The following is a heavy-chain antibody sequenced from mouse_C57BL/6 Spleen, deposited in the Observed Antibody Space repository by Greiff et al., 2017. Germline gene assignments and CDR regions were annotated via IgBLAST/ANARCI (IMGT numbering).Heavy chain of an antibody. CDR2: IDPANGNT. CDR1: GFNIKNTY. CDR3: ARSVLYFDV. V-gene: IGHV14-3*01. J-gene: IGHJ1*03. Sequence: VQLQQSVAELVRPGASVKLSCTASGFNIKNTYMPWVKQRPEQGLEWIGRIDPANGNTKYAPKFQGKATITADTSSNTAYLQLSSLTSEDTAIYYCARSVLYFDVWGTGTTVTVSS.